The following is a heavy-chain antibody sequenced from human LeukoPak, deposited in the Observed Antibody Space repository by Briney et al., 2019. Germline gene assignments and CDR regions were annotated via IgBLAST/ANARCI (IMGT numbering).Heavy chain of an antibody. Sequence: SETLSLTCTVSGGSISSYYWSWIRQPPGKGLEWIGYIYTSGSTNYNPSLKSRVTISVDTSKNQFSLKLSSVTAADTAVYYCARAIVYCSGGSCYYIFDYWGQGTLVTVSS. CDR2: IYTSGST. J-gene: IGHJ4*02. CDR3: ARAIVYCSGGSCYYIFDY. CDR1: GGSISSYY. V-gene: IGHV4-4*09. D-gene: IGHD2-15*01.